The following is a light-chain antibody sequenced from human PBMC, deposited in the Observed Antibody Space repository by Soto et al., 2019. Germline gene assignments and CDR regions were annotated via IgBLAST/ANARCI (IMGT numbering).Light chain of an antibody. Sequence: QSALPQPPYVSGSPGQSVTISCTGTSTDFVSYNRVSWYQQPPGTAPKLIIYEASNRPSGVPDRFSGSKSGNTASLTISGLQAAAEADYYGSVSTSDNTDVFGTGTKVTVL. CDR1: STDFVSYNR. CDR3: SVSTSDNTDV. CDR2: EAS. V-gene: IGLV2-18*01. J-gene: IGLJ1*01.